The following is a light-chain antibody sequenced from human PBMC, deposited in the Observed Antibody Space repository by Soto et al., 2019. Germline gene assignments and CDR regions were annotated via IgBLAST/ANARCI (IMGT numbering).Light chain of an antibody. CDR3: QQHNNWPYT. J-gene: IGKJ5*01. Sequence: EIVLTQSPVTLSLSPGETATLSCRASQSVSNIYLGWYQQRPGQAPRLLIDGAFTRATGVPARFSGSRSGTEFTLTISSPQSEDFALYYCQQHNNWPYTFGQGTRLEIK. CDR1: QSVSNI. V-gene: IGKV3-15*01. CDR2: GAF.